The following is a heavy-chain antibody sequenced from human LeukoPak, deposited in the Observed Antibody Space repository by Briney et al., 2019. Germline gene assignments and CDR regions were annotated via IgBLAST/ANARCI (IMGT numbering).Heavy chain of an antibody. Sequence: PSDTLSLTCTVSGGSISGYYWSWIRHAPGKGLEWIGYMHHTGSADYNPSLRSRATISVDTSKNQFSLKLSSLTAADTAVYYCARSSLYDGSGYPSYWGQGTLVTVSS. CDR3: ARSSLYDGSGYPSY. CDR2: MHHTGSA. D-gene: IGHD3-22*01. V-gene: IGHV4-59*08. CDR1: GGSISGYY. J-gene: IGHJ4*02.